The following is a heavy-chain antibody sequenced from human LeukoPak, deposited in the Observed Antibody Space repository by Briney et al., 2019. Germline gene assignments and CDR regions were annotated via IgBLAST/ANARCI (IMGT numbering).Heavy chain of an antibody. J-gene: IGHJ4*02. CDR3: ARDVWFGEFAIDY. CDR2: ISYDGSNK. D-gene: IGHD3-10*01. V-gene: IGHV3-30*04. Sequence: GGSLRLSCAASGFTFSSYAMHWVRQAPGKGQEWVAVISYDGSNKYYADSVKGRFTISRDNSKNTLYLQMNSLRAEDTAVYYCARDVWFGEFAIDYWGQGTLVTVSS. CDR1: GFTFSSYA.